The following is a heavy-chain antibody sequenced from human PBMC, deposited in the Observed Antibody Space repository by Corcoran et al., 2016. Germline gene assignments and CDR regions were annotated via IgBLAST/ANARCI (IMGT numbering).Heavy chain of an antibody. CDR2: INSDGSST. Sequence: EVQLVESGGGLVQPEGSLRLSCVASGFTFSSYWMRWVRQAPGKGLVWVSRINSDGSSTSYADSVKGRFTISRDNAKNTLYLQMNSLRAEDTAVYYCARGTVDTAMASGMDVWGQGTTVTVSS. D-gene: IGHD5-18*01. CDR1: GFTFSSYW. CDR3: ARGTVDTAMASGMDV. V-gene: IGHV3-74*01. J-gene: IGHJ6*02.